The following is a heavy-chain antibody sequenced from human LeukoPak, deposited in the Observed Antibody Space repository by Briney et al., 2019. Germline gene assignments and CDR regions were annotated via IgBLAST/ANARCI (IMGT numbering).Heavy chain of an antibody. CDR1: GFTFGDYA. V-gene: IGHV3-49*03. D-gene: IGHD3-22*01. J-gene: IGHJ4*02. Sequence: GGSLRLSCTASGFTFGDYAMSWFRQAPGRGLEWVGFIRSKAYGGTTEYAASVKGGFTISRDDSKSIAYLQMNSLKTEDTAVYYCTRERHYDSSGYLDYWGQGTLVTVSS. CDR3: TRERHYDSSGYLDY. CDR2: IRSKAYGGTT.